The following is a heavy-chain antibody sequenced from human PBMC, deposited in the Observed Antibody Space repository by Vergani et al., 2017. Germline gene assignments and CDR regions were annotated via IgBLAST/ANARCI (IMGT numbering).Heavy chain of an antibody. CDR2: IHTSGST. D-gene: IGHD2-15*01. CDR3: ARGSCVGGSCYNPFFDY. CDR1: GGSINSHNYY. V-gene: IGHV4-61*02. Sequence: QVQLQESGPGLVKPSQTLSLTCTVSGGSINSHNYYWSWIRQPAGKGLEWIGHIHTSGSTNYNPSLKSRVTISEDTSKNQFSLNLTAVTAADTAVYFCARGSCVGGSCYNPFFDYWGQGILVTVSS. J-gene: IGHJ4*02.